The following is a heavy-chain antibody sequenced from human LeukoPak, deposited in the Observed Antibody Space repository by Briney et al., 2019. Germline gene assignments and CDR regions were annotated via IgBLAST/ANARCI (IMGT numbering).Heavy chain of an antibody. CDR3: AGWGGGVNH. Sequence: GGSLRLSCSASGFDFATYWINWVRQAPGKGLEWVANISPGGSARYVDAVRGRFTTSRDNAKNSLSMEMNSLRAEDTAVYYCAGWGGGVNHWGQGTLVTVSS. V-gene: IGHV3-7*01. CDR2: ISPGGSAR. D-gene: IGHD3-16*01. CDR1: GFDFATYW. J-gene: IGHJ4*02.